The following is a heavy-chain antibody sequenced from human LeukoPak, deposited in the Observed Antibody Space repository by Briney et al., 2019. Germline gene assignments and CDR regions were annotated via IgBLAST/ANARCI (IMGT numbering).Heavy chain of an antibody. CDR2: ISDIGGST. J-gene: IGHJ4*02. Sequence: GGSLRLSCAASGFTFINYAMSWVRQAPGKGLEWVSTISDIGGSTYYADSVKVRFTISIDNSKNTLYLQMNSLRAEDTAVYYCAKDRSDLWSPVDYWGQGTLVTVSS. D-gene: IGHD2-8*02. V-gene: IGHV3-23*01. CDR1: GFTFINYA. CDR3: AKDRSDLWSPVDY.